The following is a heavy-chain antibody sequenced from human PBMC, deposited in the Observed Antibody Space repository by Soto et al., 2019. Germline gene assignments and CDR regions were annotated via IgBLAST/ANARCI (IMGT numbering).Heavy chain of an antibody. CDR2: MFYSGST. CDR3: ARGANMGATFYDS. Sequence: SETLSLTCTVSGGSISSYHWSWIRQPPGKGLEWIGYMFYSGSTNHNPSLESRVTIAVDTSKNQFSLKLTSVTAADTAVYYCARGANMGATFYDSWGQGTLVTVSS. D-gene: IGHD1-26*01. V-gene: IGHV4-59*01. J-gene: IGHJ4*02. CDR1: GGSISSYH.